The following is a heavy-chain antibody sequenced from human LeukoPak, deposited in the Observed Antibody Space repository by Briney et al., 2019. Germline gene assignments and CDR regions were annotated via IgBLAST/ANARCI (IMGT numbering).Heavy chain of an antibody. D-gene: IGHD2-2*01. Sequence: KPGGSLRLSCAASGFTFSSYSMNWVRQAPGKGLEWVSSISSSSSYIYYADSVKGRFTISRDNAKNTLYLQMNSLRVEDTAVYFCARDRHTSYDYWGQGTLVTVSS. CDR1: GFTFSSYS. CDR3: ARDRHTSYDY. CDR2: ISSSSSYI. V-gene: IGHV3-21*01. J-gene: IGHJ4*02.